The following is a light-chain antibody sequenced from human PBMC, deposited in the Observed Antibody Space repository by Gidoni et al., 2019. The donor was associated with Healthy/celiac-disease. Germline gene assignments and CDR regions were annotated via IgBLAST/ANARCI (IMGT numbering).Light chain of an antibody. CDR1: SSDVGGYNY. V-gene: IGLV2-11*01. Sequence: QSALPQPRSASGAPAPSVTISCTGTSSDVGGYNYVSWYQQHPGKAPKLMIYDVSKRPSGVPDRFSGSKSGNTASLTISGLQAEDEADYYCCSYAGSYTWVFGGGTKLTVL. CDR3: CSYAGSYTWV. CDR2: DVS. J-gene: IGLJ3*02.